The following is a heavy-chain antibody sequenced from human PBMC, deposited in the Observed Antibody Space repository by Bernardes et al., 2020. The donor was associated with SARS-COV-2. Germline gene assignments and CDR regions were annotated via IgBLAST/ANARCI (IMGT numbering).Heavy chain of an antibody. CDR1: GGSMNYYY. D-gene: IGHD2-8*01. V-gene: IGHV4-59*08. J-gene: IGHJ6*02. CDR2: IYCSGSA. Sequence: SETLSLTCTVSGGSMNYYYWSWIRQPPGKGLEWIGYIYCSGSANYNPSLKSRVSMSIDTSKNQFSLKVSSVTAADSAVYYCARHGRTCTSGVCQTYYYYALDVWGQGTTVTVSS. CDR3: ARHGRTCTSGVCQTYYYYALDV.